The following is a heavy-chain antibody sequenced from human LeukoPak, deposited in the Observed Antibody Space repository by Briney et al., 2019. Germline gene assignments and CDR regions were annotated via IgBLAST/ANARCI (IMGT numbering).Heavy chain of an antibody. Sequence: GGSLRLSCAASGFTFSSYWMHWVRQAPGKGLVGVSRMNSDGSSTNYADSVKGRFTISRDNAKNSLYLQMNSLRAEDMALYYCAKAYYYDSSGYYYLDYWGQGTLVTVSS. J-gene: IGHJ4*02. CDR2: MNSDGSST. V-gene: IGHV3-74*01. D-gene: IGHD3-22*01. CDR3: AKAYYYDSSGYYYLDY. CDR1: GFTFSSYW.